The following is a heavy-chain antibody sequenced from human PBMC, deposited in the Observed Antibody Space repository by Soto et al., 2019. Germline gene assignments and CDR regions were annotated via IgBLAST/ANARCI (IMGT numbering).Heavy chain of an antibody. D-gene: IGHD3-9*01. CDR3: AKDLLAVRYFDWLFIHPMDV. CDR1: GFTFSSYG. CDR2: ISYDGSNK. V-gene: IGHV3-30*18. Sequence: PGGSLRLSCAALGFTFSSYGMHWVRQAPGKGLEWVAVISYDGSNKYYADSVKGRFTISRDNSKNTLYLQMNSLRAEDTAVYYCAKDLLAVRYFDWLFIHPMDVWGKGTTVTVSS. J-gene: IGHJ6*03.